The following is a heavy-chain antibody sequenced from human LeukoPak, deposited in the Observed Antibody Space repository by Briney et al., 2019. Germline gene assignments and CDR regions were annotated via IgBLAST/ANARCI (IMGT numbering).Heavy chain of an antibody. D-gene: IGHD3-3*01. Sequence: GGSLRLSCAASGFTFSSYWMHWVRQAPGKGLVWVSRINSDGSSTSYADSVKGRFTISRDNAKNTLYLQMNSLRAEDTAVYYCATAPSPYYDFWSGPWGVDYWGQGTLVTVSS. CDR2: INSDGSST. CDR3: ATAPSPYYDFWSGPWGVDY. CDR1: GFTFSSYW. J-gene: IGHJ4*02. V-gene: IGHV3-74*01.